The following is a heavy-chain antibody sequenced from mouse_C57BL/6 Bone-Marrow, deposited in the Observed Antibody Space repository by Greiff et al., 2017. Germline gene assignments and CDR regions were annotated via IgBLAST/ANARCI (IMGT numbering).Heavy chain of an antibody. CDR2: ISNLAYSI. D-gene: IGHD4-1*01. J-gene: IGHJ3*01. V-gene: IGHV5-15*01. CDR1: GFTFSDYG. CDR3: AALTGLAY. Sequence: EVKLMESGGGLVQPGGSLKLSCAASGFTFSDYGMAWVRQAPRKGPEWVAFISNLAYSIYYADTVTGRFTISRENAKNTLYLEMSSLRSEDTAMYYCAALTGLAYWGQGTLVTVSA.